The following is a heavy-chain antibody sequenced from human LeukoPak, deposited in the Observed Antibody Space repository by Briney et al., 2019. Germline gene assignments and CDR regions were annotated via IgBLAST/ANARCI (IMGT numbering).Heavy chain of an antibody. V-gene: IGHV3-33*01. CDR1: GFTFSSYG. J-gene: IGHJ4*02. CDR3: ARAYYYGSGRVFDY. CDR2: IWYDGSNK. Sequence: GRSLRLSCAASGFTFSSYGMHWVRQAPGKGLEWVAVIWYDGSNKHYADSVKGRFTISRDNSKNTLYLQMNSLRAEDTAVYYCARAYYYGSGRVFDYWGQGTLVTVSS. D-gene: IGHD3-10*01.